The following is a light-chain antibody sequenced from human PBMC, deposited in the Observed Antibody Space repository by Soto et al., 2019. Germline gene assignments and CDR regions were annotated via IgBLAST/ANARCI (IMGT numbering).Light chain of an antibody. CDR3: QKYNSYPRK. J-gene: IGKJ1*01. CDR2: AAS. Sequence: DIEMTPSSSSLAASVWGRGSVRCRASQGISSWLAWYQQKPGKAPKLLIYAASSLQSGVPSRFSGSGSGTAFTLTISSLQPEDFATYYCQKYNSYPRKFGQGTKVDIK. CDR1: QGISSW. V-gene: IGKV1-12*01.